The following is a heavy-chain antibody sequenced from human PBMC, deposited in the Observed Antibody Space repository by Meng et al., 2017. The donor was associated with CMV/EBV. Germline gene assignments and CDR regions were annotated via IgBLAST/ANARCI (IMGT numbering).Heavy chain of an antibody. V-gene: IGHV3-7*01. D-gene: IGHD2-2*01. CDR1: GFTFSSYW. CDR3: AREVIVVVPVNYYYYYGMDV. CDR2: IKQDGSEK. Sequence: GESLKISCAASGFTFSSYWMSWVRQAPGKGLEWVANIKQDGSEKYYVDSVKGRFTISRDNAKNSLYPQMNSLRAEDTAVYYCAREVIVVVPVNYYYYYGMDVWGQGTTVTVSS. J-gene: IGHJ6*02.